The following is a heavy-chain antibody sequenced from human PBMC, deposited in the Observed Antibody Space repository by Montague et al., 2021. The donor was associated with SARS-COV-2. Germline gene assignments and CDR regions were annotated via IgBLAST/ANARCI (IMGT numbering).Heavy chain of an antibody. Sequence: TLSLTCTVSGGSISSSSYYWGWIRQPPGKALEWLARIDWDDDXYYSTSLKTRLTISKDTSKNQVVLTMTNMDPVDTATYYCAREYSSGVYFDYWGQGTLVTVSS. D-gene: IGHD6-19*01. CDR3: AREYSSGVYFDY. J-gene: IGHJ4*02. CDR1: GGSISSSSYY. CDR2: IDWDDDX. V-gene: IGHV2-70*11.